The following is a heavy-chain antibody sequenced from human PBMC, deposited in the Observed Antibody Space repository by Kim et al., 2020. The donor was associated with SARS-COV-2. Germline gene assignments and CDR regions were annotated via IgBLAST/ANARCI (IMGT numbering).Heavy chain of an antibody. V-gene: IGHV3-23*01. J-gene: IGHJ4*02. Sequence: GGSLRLSCTTSGFTFTGYAMSWVRQAPGKGLEWVSCIDGSDGTTYYVDSVKGRVTISRDNSKNTLYLQMNSLRADDTAVYYCKKGGWGCIWDHWGQGTRVTVSS. CDR1: GFTFTGYA. D-gene: IGHD2-21*01. CDR2: IDGSDGTT. CDR3: KKGGWGCIWDH.